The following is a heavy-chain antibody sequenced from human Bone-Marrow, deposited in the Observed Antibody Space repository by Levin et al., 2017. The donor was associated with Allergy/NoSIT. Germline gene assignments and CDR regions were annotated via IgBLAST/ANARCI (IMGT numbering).Heavy chain of an antibody. CDR3: ARVRGRFLEWLPSLVRARVDGMDV. CDR1: GGTFSSYA. D-gene: IGHD3-3*01. J-gene: IGHJ6*02. CDR2: IIPIFGTA. V-gene: IGHV1-69*01. Sequence: GGSLRLSCKASGGTFSSYAISWVRQAPGQGLEWMGGIIPIFGTANYAQKFQGRVTITADESTSTAYMELSSLRSEDTAVYYCARVRGRFLEWLPSLVRARVDGMDVWGQGTTVTVSS.